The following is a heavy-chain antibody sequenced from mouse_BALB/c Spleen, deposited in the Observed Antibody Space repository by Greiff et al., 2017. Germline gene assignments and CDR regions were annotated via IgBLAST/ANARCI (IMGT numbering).Heavy chain of an antibody. CDR2: INPSTGYT. D-gene: IGHD2-10*02. Sequence: QVQLQQSGAELAKPGASVKMSCKASGYTFTSYWMHWVKQRPGQGLEWIGYINPSTGYTEYNQKFKDKATLTADKSSSTAYMQLSSLTSEDSAVYYCARSVRYGNYGRPFAYWGQGTLVTVSA. J-gene: IGHJ3*01. V-gene: IGHV1-7*01. CDR3: ARSVRYGNYGRPFAY. CDR1: GYTFTSYW.